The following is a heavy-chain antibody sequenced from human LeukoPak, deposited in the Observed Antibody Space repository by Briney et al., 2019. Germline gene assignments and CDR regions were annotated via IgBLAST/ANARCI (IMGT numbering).Heavy chain of an antibody. D-gene: IGHD3-22*01. J-gene: IGHJ3*02. CDR1: AFTFSSYS. CDR2: ISSSSSYI. Sequence: GGSLRLSCAASAFTFSSYSMNWVRQAPGKGLEWVSSISSSSSYIYYADSVKGRFTISRDNAKNSLYLQMNSLRAEDTAVYYCGADSSGYVDAFDIWGQGTMVTVSS. CDR3: GADSSGYVDAFDI. V-gene: IGHV3-21*01.